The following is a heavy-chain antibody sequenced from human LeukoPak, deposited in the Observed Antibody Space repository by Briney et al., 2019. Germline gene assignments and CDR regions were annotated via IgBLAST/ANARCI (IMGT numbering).Heavy chain of an antibody. V-gene: IGHV1-2*02. D-gene: IGHD3-22*01. CDR2: INPNSGGT. J-gene: IGHJ4*02. Sequence: ASVKVSCKASGYTFTSYDINWVRQATGQGLEWMGWINPNSGGTNYAQKFQGRVTMTRDTSISTAYMELSSLRSEDTAVYYCAREFYYDSAACDYWGQGTLVTVSS. CDR3: AREFYYDSAACDY. CDR1: GYTFTSYD.